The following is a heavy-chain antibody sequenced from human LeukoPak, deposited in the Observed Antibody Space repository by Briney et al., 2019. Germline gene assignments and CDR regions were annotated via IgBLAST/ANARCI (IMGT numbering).Heavy chain of an antibody. D-gene: IGHD2-15*01. J-gene: IGHJ4*02. CDR1: GVSISSISYY. CDR3: ARHNRVVPPDY. V-gene: IGHV4-39*01. Sequence: PSETLSLTCTVSGVSISSISYYWGWIRQPPGKGLEWIGNIYYSGSTYYNPSLKSRVTISVDTSQNQFSLKVTSVTAADTAVYYCARHNRVVPPDYWGQGTLVTVSS. CDR2: IYYSGST.